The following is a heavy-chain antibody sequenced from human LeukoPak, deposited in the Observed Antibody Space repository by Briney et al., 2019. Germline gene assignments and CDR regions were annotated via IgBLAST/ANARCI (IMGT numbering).Heavy chain of an antibody. V-gene: IGHV3-74*01. Sequence: GGSLRLSCAASGFTFSSYWMHWVRQAPGKGLVWVSRINSDGSSTSYADSVKGRFTISRDNAKNTLYLQMNSLRAEDTAVYYCARGVGATFPYYFDYWGQGTLVTVSS. CDR2: INSDGSST. CDR3: ARGVGATFPYYFDY. CDR1: GFTFSSYW. J-gene: IGHJ4*02. D-gene: IGHD1-26*01.